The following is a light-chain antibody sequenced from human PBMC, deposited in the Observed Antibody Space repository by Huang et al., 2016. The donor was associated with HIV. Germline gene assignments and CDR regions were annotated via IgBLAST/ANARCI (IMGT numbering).Light chain of an antibody. CDR2: GES. J-gene: IGKJ4*01. CDR3: LQNYNYPLT. CDR1: QGIGND. V-gene: IGKV1-6*01. Sequence: AIQMTQSPSSLSASVGDRVTITCRASQGIGNDLDWYQQKPGKAPKLLISGESSLHRGVPSRFSGSGSGTDFTLSISSLQPEDFATYYCLQNYNYPLTFGGGTKVEIK.